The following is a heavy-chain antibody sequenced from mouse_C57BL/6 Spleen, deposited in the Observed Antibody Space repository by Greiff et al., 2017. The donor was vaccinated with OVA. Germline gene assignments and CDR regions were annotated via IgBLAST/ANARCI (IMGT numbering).Heavy chain of an antibody. CDR2: ISSGSSTI. J-gene: IGHJ4*01. CDR3: ARGGNYGYAMDY. D-gene: IGHD2-4*01. CDR1: GFTFSDYG. Sequence: EVHLVESGGGLVKPGGSLKLSCAASGFTFSDYGMHWVRQAPEKGLEWVAYISSGSSTIYYADTVKGRFTISRDNAKNTLFLQMTSLRSEDTAMDYCARGGNYGYAMDYWGQGTSVTVSS. V-gene: IGHV5-17*01.